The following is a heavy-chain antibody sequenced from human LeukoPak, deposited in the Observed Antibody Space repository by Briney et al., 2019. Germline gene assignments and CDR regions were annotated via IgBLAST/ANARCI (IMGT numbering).Heavy chain of an antibody. Sequence: SVKVSCKASGGTFSSYAISWVRQAPGQGLEWMGGIIPIFGTANYAQKFQGRVTITADESTSTAYMELSSLRSEDTAVYYCARALGSSGYSAPLVPFDYWGQGTLVTVSS. CDR2: IIPIFGTA. D-gene: IGHD3-22*01. CDR1: GGTFSSYA. CDR3: ARALGSSGYSAPLVPFDY. J-gene: IGHJ4*02. V-gene: IGHV1-69*13.